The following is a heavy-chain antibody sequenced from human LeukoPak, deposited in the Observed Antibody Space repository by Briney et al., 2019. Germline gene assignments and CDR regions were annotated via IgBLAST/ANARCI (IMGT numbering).Heavy chain of an antibody. J-gene: IGHJ4*02. CDR1: GSSLSELS. D-gene: IGHD5-18*01. CDR3: AAGRPYSLLDY. Sequence: GASVKVSCTVSGSSLSELSLYWVRQAPGKGLEWMGGFDVIDSETFYAQKFQGRVTMTEDSPTDTAYMELRSLTSDDTALYYCAAGRPYSLLDYWGQGTLVTVSS. CDR2: FDVIDSET. V-gene: IGHV1-24*01.